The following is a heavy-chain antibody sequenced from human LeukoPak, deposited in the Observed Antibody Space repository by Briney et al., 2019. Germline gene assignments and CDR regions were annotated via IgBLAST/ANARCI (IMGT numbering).Heavy chain of an antibody. V-gene: IGHV3-7*01. J-gene: IGHJ4*02. CDR2: MKQDGSEQ. D-gene: IGHD7-27*01. CDR3: ARDANWASDY. Sequence: SGGSLRLSCVGSGLTFKDHWMVWVRQAPGKGLEWVANMKQDGSEQYYGDSVRGRFTVSRDNAKNSLYLQMTSLRAADTAVYYCARDANWASDYWGQGTLVTVSS. CDR1: GLTFKDHW.